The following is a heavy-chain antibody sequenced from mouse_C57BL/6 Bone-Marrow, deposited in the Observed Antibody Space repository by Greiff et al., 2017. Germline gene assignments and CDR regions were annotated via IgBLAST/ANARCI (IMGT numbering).Heavy chain of an antibody. CDR3: ARLEFDGSSGDWYFDV. CDR1: GYTFTSYD. D-gene: IGHD1-1*01. Sequence: VKLQESGPELVKPGASVKLSCKASGYTFTSYDINWVKQRPGQGLEWIGWIYPRAGSTKYNEKFKGKATLTVDTSSSTAYMALHSLTSEDSAVYFCARLEFDGSSGDWYFDVWGTGTTVTVSS. CDR2: IYPRAGST. V-gene: IGHV1-85*01. J-gene: IGHJ1*03.